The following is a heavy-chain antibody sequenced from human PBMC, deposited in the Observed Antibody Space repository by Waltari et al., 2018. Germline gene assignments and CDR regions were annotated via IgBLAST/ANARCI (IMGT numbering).Heavy chain of an antibody. CDR2: IYSGVST. V-gene: IGHV3-23*03. Sequence: EVQLLESGGGLVQPGGSLRLSCAASGFTFSSYAMSWVRQAPGKGLEWVSVIYSGVSTYYADSVKGRFTISRDNSKNTLYLQMNSLRAEDTAVYYCQRYYYDSSGYPLFDYWGQGTLVTVSS. D-gene: IGHD3-22*01. CDR1: GFTFSSYA. CDR3: QRYYYDSSGYPLFDY. J-gene: IGHJ4*02.